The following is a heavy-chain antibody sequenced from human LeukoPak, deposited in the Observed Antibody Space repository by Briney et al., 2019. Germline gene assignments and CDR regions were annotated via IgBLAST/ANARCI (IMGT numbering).Heavy chain of an antibody. CDR3: ARVSSWVDP. V-gene: IGHV4-59*01. J-gene: IGHJ5*02. CDR2: IYYSGST. CDR1: GGSISSYY. Sequence: SETLSLTCTVSGGSISSYYWSWIRQPPGKGLEWIGYIYYSGSTNYNPSLKSRVTISVDTSKNQFSLKLSSVTAADTAVYYCARVSSWVDPWGQGTLVTVSS.